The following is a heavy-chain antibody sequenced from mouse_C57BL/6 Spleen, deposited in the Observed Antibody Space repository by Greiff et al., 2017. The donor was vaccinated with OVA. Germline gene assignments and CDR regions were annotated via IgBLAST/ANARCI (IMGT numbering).Heavy chain of an antibody. V-gene: IGHV1-61*01. D-gene: IGHD1-1*01. CDR3: ARSPGSSPSYAMDY. CDR2: IYPSDSET. Sequence: QVQLQQPGAELVRPGSSVKLSCKASGYTFTSYWMDWVKQRPGQGLEWIGNIYPSDSETHYNQKFKDKATLTVDKSSSTAYMQLSSLTSEDSAVYYCARSPGSSPSYAMDYWGQGTSVTVSS. J-gene: IGHJ4*01. CDR1: GYTFTSYW.